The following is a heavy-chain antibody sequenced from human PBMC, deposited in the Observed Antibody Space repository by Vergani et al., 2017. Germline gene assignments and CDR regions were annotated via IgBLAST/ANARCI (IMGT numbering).Heavy chain of an antibody. Sequence: QVQLVESGGGVVQPGRSLRLSCAASGFTFSSYGMHWVRQAPGKGLEWVAVIWYDGSNKYYADSVKGRFTISRDNSKNTLYLQMNSLRAEDTAVYYCARGGGSIVATDXFDPWGQGTLVTVSS. J-gene: IGHJ5*02. D-gene: IGHD5-12*01. CDR1: GFTFSSYG. CDR2: IWYDGSNK. CDR3: ARGGGSIVATDXFDP. V-gene: IGHV3-33*01.